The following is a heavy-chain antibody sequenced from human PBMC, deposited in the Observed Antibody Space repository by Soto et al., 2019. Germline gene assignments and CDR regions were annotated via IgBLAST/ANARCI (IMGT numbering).Heavy chain of an antibody. D-gene: IGHD2-15*01. CDR2: ISPNSGAT. CDR3: ARDLQYCSGGSCPIYMDV. J-gene: IGHJ6*03. Sequence: ASVKVSCKASGYTFTGYYLHWVRQAPGQGLEWMGWISPNSGATNYAQKFQGWVTMTRDTSISTAYMELSRLRNDDTAVYYCARDLQYCSGGSCPIYMDVWGKGTTVTVSS. CDR1: GYTFTGYY. V-gene: IGHV1-2*04.